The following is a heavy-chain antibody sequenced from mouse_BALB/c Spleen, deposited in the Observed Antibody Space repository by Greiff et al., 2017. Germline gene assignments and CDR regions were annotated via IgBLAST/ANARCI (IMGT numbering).Heavy chain of an antibody. Sequence: QVQLQQSGAELVKPGASVKMSCTASGYTFTSYWMHWVKQRPGQGLEWIGYINPSTGYTEYNQKFKDKATLTADKSSSTAYMQLSSLTSEDSAVYYCARGDCGCYCYAMDYWGQGTSGTVSS. CDR2: INPSTGYT. CDR3: ARGDCGCYCYAMDY. D-gene: IGHD1-1*02. CDR1: GYTFTSYW. V-gene: IGHV1-7*01. J-gene: IGHJ4*01.